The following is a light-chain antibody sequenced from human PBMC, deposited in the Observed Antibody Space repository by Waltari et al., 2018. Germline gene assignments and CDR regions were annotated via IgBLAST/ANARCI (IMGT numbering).Light chain of an antibody. J-gene: IGKJ1*01. Sequence: DIVMTKSPLYLPVTPGEPASISCRSSQSLLHSNGYYYLDWYLQKPGQSPQLLIYLGSNRASGVPDRFTGSASGTDFTLKISRVEAEDVGVYYCMQALQTWTFGQGTKVEIK. V-gene: IGKV2-28*01. CDR1: QSLLHSNGYYY. CDR3: MQALQTWT. CDR2: LGS.